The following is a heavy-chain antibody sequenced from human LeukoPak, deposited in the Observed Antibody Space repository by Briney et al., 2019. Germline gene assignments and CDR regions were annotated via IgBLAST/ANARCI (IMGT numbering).Heavy chain of an antibody. CDR1: GYTFTGYH. Sequence: SVKVSCKASGYTFTGYHMHWVRQAPGQGLEWMGGIIPIFGTANYAQKFQGRVTITADESTSTAYMELSSLRSEDTAVYYCARSPRDLGAPPYYFDYWGQGTLVTVSS. CDR3: ARSPRDLGAPPYYFDY. J-gene: IGHJ4*02. V-gene: IGHV1-69*13. D-gene: IGHD1-26*01. CDR2: IIPIFGTA.